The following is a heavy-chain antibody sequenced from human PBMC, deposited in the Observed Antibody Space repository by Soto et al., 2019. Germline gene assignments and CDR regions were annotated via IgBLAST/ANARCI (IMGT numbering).Heavy chain of an antibody. CDR2: IIPIFGTA. CDR1: GGTFSSYA. D-gene: IGHD2-15*01. V-gene: IGHV1-69*06. Sequence: QVQLVQSGAEVQKPGSSVKVSCKASGGTFSSYAISWVRQAPGQGLEWMGGIIPIFGTANYAQKFQGRVTITADKSTSTAYMELSSLRSEDTAVYYCARGGYCRGRSCSGPFDYWGQGTLVTVSS. CDR3: ARGGYCRGRSCSGPFDY. J-gene: IGHJ4*02.